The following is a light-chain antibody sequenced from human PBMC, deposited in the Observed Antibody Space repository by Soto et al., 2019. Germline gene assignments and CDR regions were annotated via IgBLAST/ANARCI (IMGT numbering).Light chain of an antibody. J-gene: IGLJ1*01. V-gene: IGLV2-11*01. Sequence: QSALTQPRSVSGSPGQSVTISCTGTGNDVGAYNYVSWYQQHPGRPPKLLIYGVVRWPSGVPDRFSGSKSGSTASLTISGLQAEDEADYYCISYTGSRASYVFGTGTQLTVL. CDR2: GVV. CDR3: ISYTGSRASYV. CDR1: GNDVGAYNY.